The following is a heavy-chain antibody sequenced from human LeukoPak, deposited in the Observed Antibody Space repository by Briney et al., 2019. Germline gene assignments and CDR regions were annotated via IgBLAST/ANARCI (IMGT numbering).Heavy chain of an antibody. D-gene: IGHD6-13*01. CDR3: ASELAAAGKEYYYYGMDV. V-gene: IGHV1-69*13. Sequence: SVNVSCTASGGTFSIYAISWVRQAPGQGLEWMGGIIPIFGTANYAQKFQGRVTITADESTSTAYMELSSLRSEDTAVYYCASELAAAGKEYYYYGMDVWGQGTTVTVSS. J-gene: IGHJ6*02. CDR1: GGTFSIYA. CDR2: IIPIFGTA.